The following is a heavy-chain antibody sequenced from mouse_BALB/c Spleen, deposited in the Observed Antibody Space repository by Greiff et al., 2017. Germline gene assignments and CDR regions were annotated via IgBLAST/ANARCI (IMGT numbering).Heavy chain of an antibody. Sequence: LQESGAELVRPGTSVKVSCKASGYAFTNYLIEWVKQRPGQGLEWIGVINPGSGGTNYNEKFKGKATLTADKSSSTAYMQLSSLTSDDSAVYFCARITTARDYWGQGTTLTVSS. V-gene: IGHV1-54*01. D-gene: IGHD1-2*01. J-gene: IGHJ2*01. CDR3: ARITTARDY. CDR2: INPGSGGT. CDR1: GYAFTNYL.